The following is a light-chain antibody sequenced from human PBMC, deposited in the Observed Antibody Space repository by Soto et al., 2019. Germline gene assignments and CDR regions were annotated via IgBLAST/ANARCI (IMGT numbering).Light chain of an antibody. CDR2: TTS. CDR1: QNIDIY. V-gene: IGKV1-39*01. Sequence: DVQMTQSPSSLSSSVGDRVTITCRASQNIDIYLNGYQQKPGRPPTLLIYTTSRLQSGVPTSFSGSGSGTDFTLTISNLQPEDFATYSWHQSYFTPPAFGRGPKVGIK. CDR3: HQSYFTPPA. J-gene: IGKJ2*01.